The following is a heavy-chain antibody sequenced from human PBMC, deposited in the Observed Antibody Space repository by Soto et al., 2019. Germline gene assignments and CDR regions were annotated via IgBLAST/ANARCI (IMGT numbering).Heavy chain of an antibody. Sequence: SETLSLTCTVSGGSISSGDYYWSWIRQPPGKGLEWIGYIYYSGSTYYNPSLKSRVTISVDTSKNQFSLKLSSVTAADTAVYYCDRIAARKVGYYFDYWGQGTMVTVSS. D-gene: IGHD6-6*01. J-gene: IGHJ4*02. V-gene: IGHV4-30-4*01. CDR2: IYYSGST. CDR1: GGSISSGDYY. CDR3: DRIAARKVGYYFDY.